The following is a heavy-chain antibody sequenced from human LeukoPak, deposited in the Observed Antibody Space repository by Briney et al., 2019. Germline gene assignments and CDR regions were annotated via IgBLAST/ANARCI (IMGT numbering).Heavy chain of an antibody. CDR3: ARDHDGDYFDY. D-gene: IGHD4-17*01. J-gene: IGHJ4*02. V-gene: IGHV3-33*01. Sequence: GGSLRLSCAASGFTFSSYGMHWVRQAPGKGLEWVAVIWYDGSNKYYADSVKGRFTISRDNSKNTLYLQMNSLRAEDTVVYYCARDHDGDYFDYWGQGTLVTVSS. CDR1: GFTFSSYG. CDR2: IWYDGSNK.